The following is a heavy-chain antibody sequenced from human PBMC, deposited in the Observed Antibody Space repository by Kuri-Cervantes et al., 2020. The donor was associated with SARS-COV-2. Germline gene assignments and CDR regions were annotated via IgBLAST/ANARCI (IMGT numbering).Heavy chain of an antibody. D-gene: IGHD6-13*01. V-gene: IGHV3-11*06. CDR2: ISSSSSYT. CDR1: GFTFSDYY. Sequence: LKISCAASGFTFSDYYMSWIRQAPGKGLEWVSYISSSSSYTNYADSVKGRFTISRDNAKKSVYLQMNSLEADDTAVYYCARRGSSWYYFYFWGQGSLVTVSS. J-gene: IGHJ4*02. CDR3: ARRGSSWYYFYF.